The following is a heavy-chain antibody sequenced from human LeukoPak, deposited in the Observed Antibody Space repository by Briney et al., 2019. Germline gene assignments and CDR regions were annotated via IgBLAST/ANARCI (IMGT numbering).Heavy chain of an antibody. CDR3: AKDWPVSGDHYSPFDY. CDR1: GFTFRNYA. V-gene: IGHV3-23*01. CDR2: ISGSGGST. Sequence: GGSLRLSCAASGFTFRNYAMSWVRQAPGKGLEWVSVISGSGGSTHYSDSVKGRFTVSRDNSKSTLYLQMNSLRAEDTAVYYCAKDWPVSGDHYSPFDYWGQGTLVTVSS. J-gene: IGHJ4*02. D-gene: IGHD4-11*01.